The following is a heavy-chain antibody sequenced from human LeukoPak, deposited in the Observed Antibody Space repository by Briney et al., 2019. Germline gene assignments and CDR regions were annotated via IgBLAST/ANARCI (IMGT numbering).Heavy chain of an antibody. CDR2: IKSKTDGGTT. J-gene: IGHJ4*02. Sequence: GGSLRLSRAASGFTVSNAWMSWVRQAPGKGLEWVGRIKSKTDGGTTDYAAPVKGRFTISRDDSKNTLYLQMNSLKTEDTAVFYCTSHEYSSLPFDYWGQGTLVTVSS. CDR3: TSHEYSSLPFDY. CDR1: GFTVSNAW. D-gene: IGHD6-6*01. V-gene: IGHV3-15*01.